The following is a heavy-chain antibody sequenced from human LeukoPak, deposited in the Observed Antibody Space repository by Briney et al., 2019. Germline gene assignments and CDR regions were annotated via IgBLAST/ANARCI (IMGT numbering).Heavy chain of an antibody. V-gene: IGHV3-74*01. CDR3: ARGYDFWSGYYNY. CDR1: GFTFSSYW. D-gene: IGHD3-3*01. J-gene: IGHJ4*02. CDR2: INSDGSST. Sequence: PGGSLRLSCAASGFTFSSYWMHWVRHAPGKGLVGVSRINSDGSSTTYADSVKGRFTISRDNAKNTLYLQMNNLRAEDTAVYYCARGYDFWSGYYNYWGQGTLVTVSS.